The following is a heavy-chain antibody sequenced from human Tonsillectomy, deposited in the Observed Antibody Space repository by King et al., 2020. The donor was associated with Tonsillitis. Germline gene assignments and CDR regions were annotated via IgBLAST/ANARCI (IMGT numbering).Heavy chain of an antibody. D-gene: IGHD3-9*01. CDR3: ARDHDILTGYYTYNWFDP. CDR1: GYTFTSYG. Sequence: QLVQSGAEVKKPGASVKVSCKASGYTFTSYGISWVRQAPGQGLEWMGWISAYNGNTNYVQKLQGRVTMTTDTSTSTAYMELRSLRSDDTAVYYCARDHDILTGYYTYNWFDPWGQGTLVTVSS. V-gene: IGHV1-18*01. CDR2: ISAYNGNT. J-gene: IGHJ5*02.